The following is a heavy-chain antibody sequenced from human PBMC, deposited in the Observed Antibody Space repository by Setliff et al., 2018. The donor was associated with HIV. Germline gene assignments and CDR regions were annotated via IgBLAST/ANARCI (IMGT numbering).Heavy chain of an antibody. J-gene: IGHJ4*02. CDR2: VYSAGNT. CDR1: GFTVSSTY. CDR3: VSSQSPQDRAVIIGGL. V-gene: IGHV3-53*05. D-gene: IGHD3-10*01. Sequence: LRLSCAASGFTVSSTYMSWVRQSPVRGLEWVSVVYSAGNTYYADSVKGRFTVSRDESENTLYLQMNSLRPDDTAVYYCVSSQSPQDRAVIIGGLWGQGTQVTVSS.